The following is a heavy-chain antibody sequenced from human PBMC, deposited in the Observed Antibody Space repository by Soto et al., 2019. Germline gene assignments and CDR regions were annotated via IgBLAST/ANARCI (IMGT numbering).Heavy chain of an antibody. V-gene: IGHV1-24*01. CDR3: TTDHRRDAYNEGRESDH. D-gene: IGHD1-1*01. CDR1: GYRLSELS. CDR2: FDPEDGEI. Sequence: ASVKVSCKVSGYRLSELSMHWVRQAPGKGLEWMGGFDPEDGEIVYAQKFQGRVTMTEDTSAETGYMELSSLRSEDTAVYYCTTDHRRDAYNEGRESDHWGQGTLVTVSS. J-gene: IGHJ4*02.